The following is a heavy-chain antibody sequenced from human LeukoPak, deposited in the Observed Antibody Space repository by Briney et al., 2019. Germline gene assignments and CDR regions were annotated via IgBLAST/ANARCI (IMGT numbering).Heavy chain of an antibody. J-gene: IGHJ6*02. CDR1: GGTFSSYA. CDR3: ARAGLGSMDV. Sequence: SVKVSCKASGGTFSSYAISWVRQAPGQGLEWMGRIIPIFGIANYAQKFQGRVTITADKSTSTAYMELSSLGSEDTAVYYCARAGLGSMDVWGQGTTVTVSS. D-gene: IGHD3-10*01. CDR2: IIPIFGIA. V-gene: IGHV1-69*04.